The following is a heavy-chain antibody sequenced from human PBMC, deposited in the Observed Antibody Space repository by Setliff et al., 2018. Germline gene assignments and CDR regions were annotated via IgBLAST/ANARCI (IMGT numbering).Heavy chain of an antibody. V-gene: IGHV3-7*01. D-gene: IGHD3-10*01. CDR1: GLSYINDW. CDR3: ASYYYGSGGSYIPPHFDY. J-gene: IGHJ4*02. Sequence: GGSLRLSCTASGLSYINDWVSWVRQAPGKGLEWLASINPHGSEKYYADSVKGRFTISRDTAKNSLYLQMNSLRAEDSAVYYCASYYYGSGGSYIPPHFDYWGLGTLVTVSS. CDR2: INPHGSEK.